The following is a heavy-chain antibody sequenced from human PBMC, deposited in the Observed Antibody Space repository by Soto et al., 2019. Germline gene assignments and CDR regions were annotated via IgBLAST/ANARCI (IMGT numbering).Heavy chain of an antibody. CDR2: IYYSGST. CDR3: ASIVVVTASLDY. CDR1: GGSISSGGYY. D-gene: IGHD2-21*02. V-gene: IGHV4-31*03. J-gene: IGHJ4*02. Sequence: LSLTCTVSGGSISSGGYYWSWIRQHPGKGLEWIGYIYYSGSTYYNPSLKSRVTISVDTSKNQFSLKLSSVTAADTAVYYCASIVVVTASLDYWGQGTLVTVSS.